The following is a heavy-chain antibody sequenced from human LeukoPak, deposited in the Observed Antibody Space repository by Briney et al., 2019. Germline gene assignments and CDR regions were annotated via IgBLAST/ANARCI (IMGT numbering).Heavy chain of an antibody. V-gene: IGHV3-21*01. D-gene: IGHD4-23*01. CDR3: ARQLDYGGTSDWSNWFDP. J-gene: IGHJ5*02. CDR2: ISSSSSYI. CDR1: GFTFSSYS. Sequence: GGSLRLSCAASGFTFSSYSMNWVRQAPGKGLEWVSSISSSSSYIYYADSVKGRFTISRDNAKNSLYLQMNSLRAEDTAVYYCARQLDYGGTSDWSNWFDPWGHGTLVTVFS.